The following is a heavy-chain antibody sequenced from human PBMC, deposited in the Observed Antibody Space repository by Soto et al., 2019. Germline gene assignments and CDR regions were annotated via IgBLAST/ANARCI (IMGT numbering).Heavy chain of an antibody. CDR3: AKDRMGAGVRGYFDY. D-gene: IGHD3-10*01. V-gene: IGHV3-30*18. CDR2: ISYDGSNK. CDR1: GFTFSSYG. Sequence: ESGGGVVQPGKSLRLSCAGSGFTFSSYGMDWVRQAPGKGLEWVAVISYDGSNKYYADSVKGRFTISRDNSKNTLYLQMSSLRADDTAVYYCAKDRMGAGVRGYFDYWGQGTPVTVSS. J-gene: IGHJ4*02.